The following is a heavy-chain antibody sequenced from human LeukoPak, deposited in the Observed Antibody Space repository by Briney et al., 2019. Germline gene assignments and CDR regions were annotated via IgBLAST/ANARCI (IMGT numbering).Heavy chain of an antibody. V-gene: IGHV4-59*01. D-gene: IGHD3-22*01. CDR3: ARGHYYDSSGYYTPILYFDY. CDR2: IYYSGST. J-gene: IGHJ4*02. Sequence: PSETLSLTCTVSGGSISSYYWSWIRQPPGKGLEWIGYIYYSGSTNYNPSLKSRVTISVDTSKNQFSLKLSSVTAADTAVYYCARGHYYDSSGYYTPILYFDYWGQGTLVTVSS. CDR1: GGSISSYY.